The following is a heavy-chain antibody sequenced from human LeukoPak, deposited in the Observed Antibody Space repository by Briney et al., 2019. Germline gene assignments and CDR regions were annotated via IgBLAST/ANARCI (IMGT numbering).Heavy chain of an antibody. J-gene: IGHJ4*02. CDR1: GYSFTNYW. CDR3: ARGGGYNYGTFDY. D-gene: IGHD5-18*01. Sequence: GESLKISCKGSGYSFTNYWIGWVHQMPGEGLEWVGIIYPGDSDTRYSPSFQGQVTISADKSISTAYLQWSSLKASDTAMYYCARGGGYNYGTFDYWGQGTLVTVSS. V-gene: IGHV5-51*07. CDR2: IYPGDSDT.